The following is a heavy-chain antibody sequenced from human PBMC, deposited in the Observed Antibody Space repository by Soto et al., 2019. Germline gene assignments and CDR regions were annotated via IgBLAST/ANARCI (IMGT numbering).Heavy chain of an antibody. V-gene: IGHV1-69*13. D-gene: IGHD4-4*01. CDR2: IIPLFGTA. CDR3: ARAVVTRNWYFDL. J-gene: IGHJ2*01. CDR1: GCTFSGYA. Sequence: AVKVSCNASGCTFSGYAISLVRQSPGQGLEWMGGIIPLFGTANYAQKFQGRVTITADESTSTAYMELSSLRSEDTAVYYCARAVVTRNWYFDLWGRGTLATVSS.